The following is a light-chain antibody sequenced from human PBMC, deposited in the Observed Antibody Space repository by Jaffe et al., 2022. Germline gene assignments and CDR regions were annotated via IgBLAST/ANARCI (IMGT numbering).Light chain of an antibody. CDR1: NSDVGAYNY. CDR3: FSYAGSNTFV. J-gene: IGLJ1*01. Sequence: QSALTQPRSVSGSPGQSVTISCTGTNSDVGAYNYVSWYQQHPGKAPELMIYDVTKRPSGVPDRFSGSKSGNTASLTISGLQAEDEADYYCFSYAGSNTFVFGTGTEVTVL. CDR2: DVT. V-gene: IGLV2-11*01.